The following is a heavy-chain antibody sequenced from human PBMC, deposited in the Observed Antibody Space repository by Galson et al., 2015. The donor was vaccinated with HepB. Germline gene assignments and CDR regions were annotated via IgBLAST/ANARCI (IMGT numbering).Heavy chain of an antibody. CDR2: ISWNSGSI. V-gene: IGHV3-9*01. CDR1: GFTFDDYA. J-gene: IGHJ4*02. CDR3: AKDTEYSGSVVSAFDY. Sequence: SLRLSCAASGFTFDDYAMHWVRQAPGKGLEWVSGISWNSGSIGYADSVKGRFTISRDNAKNSLYLQMNSLRAEDTAVYYCAKDTEYSGSVVSAFDYWGQGTLVTVSS. D-gene: IGHD1-26*01.